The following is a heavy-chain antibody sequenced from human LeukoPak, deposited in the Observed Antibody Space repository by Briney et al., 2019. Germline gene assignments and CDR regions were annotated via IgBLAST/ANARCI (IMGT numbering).Heavy chain of an antibody. Sequence: ASVKVSCKASGYTFTSYAMNWVRQAPGQGLEWMGWINTNTGNPTYAQGFTGRFVFSLDTSVSTAYLQISSLKAEDTAVYYCARDDSLVAAQGQDWFNPWGQGTLVTVSS. V-gene: IGHV7-4-1*02. CDR1: GYTFTSYA. D-gene: IGHD2-15*01. CDR2: INTNTGNP. J-gene: IGHJ5*02. CDR3: ARDDSLVAAQGQDWFNP.